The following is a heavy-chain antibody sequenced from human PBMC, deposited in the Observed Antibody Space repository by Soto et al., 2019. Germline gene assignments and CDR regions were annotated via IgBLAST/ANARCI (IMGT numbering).Heavy chain of an antibody. CDR2: IIPILGIA. V-gene: IGHV1-69*02. D-gene: IGHD2-2*01. CDR1: GGTFSSYT. J-gene: IGHJ5*02. CDR3: ARAPYCSSTSCNWFDP. Sequence: ASVKVSCKASGGTFSSYTISWVRQAPGQGLEWMGRIIPILGIANYAQKFHGRVTITADKSTSTAYMELSSLRSEDTAVYYCARAPYCSSTSCNWFDPWGQGTLVTVSS.